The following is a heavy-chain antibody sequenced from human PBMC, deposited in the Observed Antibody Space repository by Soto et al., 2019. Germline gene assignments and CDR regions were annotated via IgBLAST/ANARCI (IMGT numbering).Heavy chain of an antibody. CDR2: IYYSGST. D-gene: IGHD3-10*01. CDR1: GGSISSYY. Sequence: PSETLSLTCTVSGGSISSYYWSWIRQPPGKGLEWIGYIYYSGSTNYNPSLKSRVTISVDTSKNQFSLKLSSVTAADTAVYYCARQGITMVRGTPRPNWFDPWGQGTLVTVSS. CDR3: ARQGITMVRGTPRPNWFDP. J-gene: IGHJ5*02. V-gene: IGHV4-59*08.